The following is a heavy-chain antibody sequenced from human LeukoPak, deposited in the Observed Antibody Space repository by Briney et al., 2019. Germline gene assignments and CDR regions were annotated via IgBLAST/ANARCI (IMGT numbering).Heavy chain of an antibody. D-gene: IGHD6-6*01. V-gene: IGHV3-7*01. J-gene: IGHJ4*02. CDR1: RFTFSGSW. CDR2: IKYDGSEK. CDR3: ARGEWSSSPFDY. Sequence: GGSLRLSCAASRFTFSGSWMTWVRQAPGKGLEWVANIKYDGSEKYYVDSVKGRFTISRDNAKNSLFLQMNSLRAEDTALYYCARGEWSSSPFDYWGQGTLVTVSS.